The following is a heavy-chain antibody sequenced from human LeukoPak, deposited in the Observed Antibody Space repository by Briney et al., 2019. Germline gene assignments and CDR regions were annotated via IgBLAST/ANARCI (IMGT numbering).Heavy chain of an antibody. D-gene: IGHD3-10*01. J-gene: IGHJ5*02. CDR2: INHSGST. Sequence: SETLSLTCAVYGGSFSGYYWSWIRQPPGKGLEWIGEINHSGSTNYNPSRKSRVTISVDTSKNQFSLKLSSVNAADTAVYYCARESYSGSGSYYTSWLDPWGQGTLVTVSS. CDR3: ARESYSGSGSYYTSWLDP. V-gene: IGHV4-34*01. CDR1: GGSFSGYY.